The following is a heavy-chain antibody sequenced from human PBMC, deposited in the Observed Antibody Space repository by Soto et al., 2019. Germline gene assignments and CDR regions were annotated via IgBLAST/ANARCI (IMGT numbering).Heavy chain of an antibody. CDR2: ISYSGNT. Sequence: PSETLSLTCSVSGGSISGSYWTWIRQPPGRGLEYIGYISYSGNTYYNPSLRGRVTISLDTSKNQFSLQLSSVTAADMAVYYCARENYASSGAPFLDYWGQGTLVTVSS. D-gene: IGHD3-22*01. V-gene: IGHV4-59*01. CDR1: GGSISGSY. J-gene: IGHJ4*02. CDR3: ARENYASSGAPFLDY.